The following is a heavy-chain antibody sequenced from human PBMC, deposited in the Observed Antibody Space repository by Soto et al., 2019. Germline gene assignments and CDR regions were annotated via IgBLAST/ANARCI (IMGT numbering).Heavy chain of an antibody. CDR2: IYYSGST. V-gene: IGHV4-30-4*01. D-gene: IGHD2-15*01. Sequence: QVQLQESSPGLVKPSQTLSLTCTVSGGSISSGDYYWSWIRQPPGKGLEWIGYIYYSGSTYYNPSLKSRVTISVDTSKNQFSLKLSSVTAADTAVYYCARVCPPQVAATEYWFDPWGQGTLVTVSS. J-gene: IGHJ5*02. CDR3: ARVCPPQVAATEYWFDP. CDR1: GGSISSGDYY.